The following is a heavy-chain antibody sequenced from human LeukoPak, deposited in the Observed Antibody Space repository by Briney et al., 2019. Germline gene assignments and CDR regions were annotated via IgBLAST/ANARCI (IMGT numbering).Heavy chain of an antibody. Sequence: ASVKVSCKASGYTFSGYYMHWVRQAPGQGLEWMGWINPNSGGTNYAQKFQGRVTMTRDTSISTAYMELSSLRSEDTAVYYCAADRESLSSFDPWGQGTLVTVSS. D-gene: IGHD3-10*01. CDR2: INPNSGGT. J-gene: IGHJ5*02. V-gene: IGHV1-2*02. CDR1: GYTFSGYY. CDR3: AADRESLSSFDP.